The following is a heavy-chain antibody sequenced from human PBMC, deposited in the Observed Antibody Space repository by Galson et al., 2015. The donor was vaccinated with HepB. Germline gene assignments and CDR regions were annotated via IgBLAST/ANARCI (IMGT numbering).Heavy chain of an antibody. V-gene: IGHV3-23*01. D-gene: IGHD1-7*01. CDR3: AKDLVLLELRPVDY. Sequence: SLRLSCAASGFTFSSYAMSWVRQAPGKGLEWVSAISGSGGSTYYADSVKGRFTISRDNSKNTLYLQMNSLRAEDTAVYYCAKDLVLLELRPVDYWGQGTLVTVSS. CDR1: GFTFSSYA. CDR2: ISGSGGST. J-gene: IGHJ4*02.